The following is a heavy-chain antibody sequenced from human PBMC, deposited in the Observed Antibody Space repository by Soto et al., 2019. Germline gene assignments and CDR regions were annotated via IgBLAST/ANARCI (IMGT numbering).Heavy chain of an antibody. V-gene: IGHV1-69*02. CDR3: ARRPLYSRSSTNWFDP. CDR2: IIPILGIA. CDR1: GGTFSSYT. D-gene: IGHD6-6*01. Sequence: GASVKVSCKASGGTFSSYTISWVRQAPGQGLEWMGRIIPILGIANYAQKFQGRVTITADKSTSTAYMELSSLRSEDTAVYYCARRPLYSRSSTNWFDPWGQGTLVTVSS. J-gene: IGHJ5*02.